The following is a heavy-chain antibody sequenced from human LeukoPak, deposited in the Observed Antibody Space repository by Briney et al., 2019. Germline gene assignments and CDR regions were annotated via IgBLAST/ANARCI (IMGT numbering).Heavy chain of an antibody. D-gene: IGHD4-17*01. Sequence: ASVKVSCKASGYTFPRYGITWVRQAPGQGLEWMAWISPYNNNTKFSQKLQGRVTMTTDTSTSTVYMELRSLRSDDTAVYYCAREGRRGDYFDFWGQGTLVTVSS. CDR1: GYTFPRYG. J-gene: IGHJ4*02. V-gene: IGHV1-18*01. CDR3: AREGRRGDYFDF. CDR2: ISPYNNNT.